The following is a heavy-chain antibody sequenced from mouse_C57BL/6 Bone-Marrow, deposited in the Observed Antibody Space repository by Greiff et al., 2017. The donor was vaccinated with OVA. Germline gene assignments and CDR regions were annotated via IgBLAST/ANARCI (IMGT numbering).Heavy chain of an antibody. CDR2: ISSGSSTI. CDR1: GFTFSDYG. V-gene: IGHV5-17*01. CDR3: ARNSYYDGLRNPFAY. J-gene: IGHJ3*01. Sequence: EVMLVESGGGLVKPGGSLKLSCAASGFTFSDYGMHWVRQAPEKGLEWVAYISSGSSTIYYADTVKGRFTISRDNAKNTLFLQMTSLRSEDTAMYYCARNSYYDGLRNPFAYWGQGTLVTVSA. D-gene: IGHD1-1*01.